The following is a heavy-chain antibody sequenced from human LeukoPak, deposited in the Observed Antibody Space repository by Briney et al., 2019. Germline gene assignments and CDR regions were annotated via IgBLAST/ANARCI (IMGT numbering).Heavy chain of an antibody. Sequence: ETLSLTCAVYGESFSGYYWSWIRQPPGKGLEWIGEINHSGTTNYNPSLKSRLTISVDTSKNQFSLKLSSVTAADTAVYYCARGSSSSPMPLNWFDPWGQGTLVTVSS. V-gene: IGHV4-34*01. J-gene: IGHJ5*02. D-gene: IGHD6-6*01. CDR1: GESFSGYY. CDR2: INHSGTT. CDR3: ARGSSSSPMPLNWFDP.